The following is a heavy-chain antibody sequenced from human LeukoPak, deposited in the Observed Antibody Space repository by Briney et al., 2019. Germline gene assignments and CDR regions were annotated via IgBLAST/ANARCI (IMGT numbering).Heavy chain of an antibody. V-gene: IGHV5-51*01. CDR1: GSTFTIYW. J-gene: IGHJ4*02. Sequence: NRGESLQISCQASGSTFTIYWVGWVRQVPGKGLEWMGIIDPSDSETPYTPSFQGQVTISADKSLSSAYLQWNSLKASDTAMYYCARQTAMGRSGDYWGQGTLVTVS. CDR3: ARQTAMGRSGDY. CDR2: IDPSDSET. D-gene: IGHD5-18*01.